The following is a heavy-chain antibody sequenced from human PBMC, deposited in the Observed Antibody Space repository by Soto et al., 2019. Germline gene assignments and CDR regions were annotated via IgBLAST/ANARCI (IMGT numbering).Heavy chain of an antibody. CDR1: GYTFTSYA. Sequence: ASVKVSCKASGYTFTSYAMHWVRQAPRQRLEWMGWINAGNGNTKYSQKFQGRVTITRDTSASTAYMELSSLRSEDTAVYYCARSTMVRGVTPWGQGTLVTVSS. D-gene: IGHD3-10*01. CDR2: INAGNGNT. J-gene: IGHJ5*02. CDR3: ARSTMVRGVTP. V-gene: IGHV1-3*01.